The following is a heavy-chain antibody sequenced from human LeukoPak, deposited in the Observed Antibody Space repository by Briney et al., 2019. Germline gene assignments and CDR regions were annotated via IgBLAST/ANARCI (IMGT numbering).Heavy chain of an antibody. V-gene: IGHV3-23*01. Sequence: GGTLRLSCAASGFTFDTYAMTWVRQAPGKGLEWLSSISGKTGTTYYADSVKGRFTISRDSSKTTLYLQMNSLRAEDTAVYYCAKINSRDGYDYDSFDYWGQGTLVTVSS. J-gene: IGHJ4*02. CDR3: AKINSRDGYDYDSFDY. D-gene: IGHD5-24*01. CDR1: GFTFDTYA. CDR2: ISGKTGTT.